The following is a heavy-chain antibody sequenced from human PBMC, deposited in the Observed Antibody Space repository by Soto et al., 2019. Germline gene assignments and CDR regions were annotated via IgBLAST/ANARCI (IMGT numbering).Heavy chain of an antibody. J-gene: IGHJ6*03. Sequence: GSLRLSCAASGFTFSNAWMSWVRQAPGKGLEWVGRIKSKTDGGTTDYAAPVKGRFTISRDDSKNTLYLQMNSLKTEDTAVYYCTTVVYDYYYYYMDVWGKGTTVTVSS. V-gene: IGHV3-15*01. D-gene: IGHD2-2*01. CDR2: IKSKTDGGTT. CDR1: GFTFSNAW. CDR3: TTVVYDYYYYYMDV.